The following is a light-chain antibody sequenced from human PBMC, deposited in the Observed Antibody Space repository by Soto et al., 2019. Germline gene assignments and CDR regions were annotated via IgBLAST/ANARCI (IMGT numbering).Light chain of an antibody. J-gene: IGLJ2*01. CDR2: EGN. Sequence: QSALTQPASVSGSPGQSITISCTGTSSDVGSYNLVSWYQHHPGKAPKLMIYEGNKRPSGVSTRFSGSKSGNTASLTISGLQAEDEADYYCCSYAGSSTYVVFGGGTKLTVL. CDR3: CSYAGSSTYVV. CDR1: SSDVGSYNL. V-gene: IGLV2-23*01.